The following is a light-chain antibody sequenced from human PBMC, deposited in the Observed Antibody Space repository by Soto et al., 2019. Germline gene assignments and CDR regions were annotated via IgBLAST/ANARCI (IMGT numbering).Light chain of an antibody. J-gene: IGKJ4*01. CDR1: QSVSSY. CDR3: QHRNYWLS. CDR2: GAS. V-gene: IGKV3-11*01. Sequence: EIVLRQSPATLSLSPGERATLSCRASQSVSSYLAWYQQKPGQAPRLLIYGASSRATGIPDRFSGSGSGTVFTLTISRLEPEDFAVYYCQHRNYWLSFGGGTKVDIK.